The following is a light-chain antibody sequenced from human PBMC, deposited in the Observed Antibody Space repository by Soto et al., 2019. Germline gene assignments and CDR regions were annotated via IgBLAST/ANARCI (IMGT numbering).Light chain of an antibody. CDR1: EYISNW. V-gene: IGKV1-5*01. Sequence: DIQMTQSPSALCSSVGARVIITCRASEYISNWVAWYQQKPGKAPKLLIYDASTLESGVPSRFTGSSSGTEFTLTISILQPEDFATYYCQQYNRFSGTFRGGTKVQ. CDR3: QQYNRFSGT. J-gene: IGKJ4*01. CDR2: DAS.